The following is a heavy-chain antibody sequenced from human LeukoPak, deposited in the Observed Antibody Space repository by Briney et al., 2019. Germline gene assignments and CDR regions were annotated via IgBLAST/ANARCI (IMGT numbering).Heavy chain of an antibody. CDR2: IYYSGST. CDR3: ARGGGVAFDI. V-gene: IGHV4-59*01. J-gene: IGHJ3*02. Sequence: SETLSLTCTVSGGSISSYYWSWMRQPPGKGLEWIGYIYYSGSTNYNPSLKSRVTIPVDTSKNQFSLKLSSVTAADTAVYYCARGGGVAFDIWGQGTMVTVSS. D-gene: IGHD2-8*02. CDR1: GGSISSYY.